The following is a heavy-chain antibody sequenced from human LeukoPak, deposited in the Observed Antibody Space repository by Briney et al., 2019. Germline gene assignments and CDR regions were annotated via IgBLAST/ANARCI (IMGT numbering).Heavy chain of an antibody. CDR2: IYYSGST. Sequence: SQTLSLTCTVSGGPISSGDYYWSWIRQPPGKGLEWIGYIYYSGSTYYNPSLKSRVTISVDTSKNQFSLKLSSVTAADTAVYYCARSQVGYSYGYFVYWGQGTLVTVSS. CDR1: GGPISSGDYY. V-gene: IGHV4-30-4*01. CDR3: ARSQVGYSYGYFVY. J-gene: IGHJ4*02. D-gene: IGHD5-18*01.